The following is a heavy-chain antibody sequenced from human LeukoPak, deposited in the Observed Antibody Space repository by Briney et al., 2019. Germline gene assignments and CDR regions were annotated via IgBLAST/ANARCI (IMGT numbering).Heavy chain of an antibody. CDR3: ARGIRDSGYDYYFDY. D-gene: IGHD5-12*01. J-gene: IGHJ4*02. CDR2: IYHSGST. CDR1: GYSISSGYY. V-gene: IGHV4-38-2*01. Sequence: SETLSLTCAVSGYSISSGYYWGWIRQPPGKGLEWIGRIYHSGSTSYNPSLKSRVTTSVDTSKNQYSLKLSSVTAADTAVYYCARGIRDSGYDYYFDYWGQGTLVTVSS.